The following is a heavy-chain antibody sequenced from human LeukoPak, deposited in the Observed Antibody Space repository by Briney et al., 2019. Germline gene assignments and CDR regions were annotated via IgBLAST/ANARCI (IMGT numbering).Heavy chain of an antibody. CDR2: ISAYNGNT. D-gene: IGHD3-22*01. Sequence: ASVEVSCKASGYTFTSYGISWVRQAPGQGLEWMGWISAYNGNTNYAQKLQGRVTMTTDTSTSTAYMELRSLRSDDTAVYYCASQYYYDSSGYPFDYWGQGTLVTVSS. CDR3: ASQYYYDSSGYPFDY. CDR1: GYTFTSYG. V-gene: IGHV1-18*01. J-gene: IGHJ4*02.